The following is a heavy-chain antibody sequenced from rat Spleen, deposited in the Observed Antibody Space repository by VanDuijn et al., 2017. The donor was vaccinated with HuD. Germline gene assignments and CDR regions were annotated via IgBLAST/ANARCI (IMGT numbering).Heavy chain of an antibody. Sequence: EVQLVESGGGLVQPGRSLKLSCAASGFTFSDYNMAWVRQAPKKGLEWVATISYDGSSTYYRDSVKGRFTISRDNAKSTLYLHMDSLRSEATATYYWARSVFDYWGQGVMVTVSS. CDR2: ISYDGSST. V-gene: IGHV5-7*01. CDR1: GFTFSDYN. CDR3: ARSVFDY. J-gene: IGHJ2*01.